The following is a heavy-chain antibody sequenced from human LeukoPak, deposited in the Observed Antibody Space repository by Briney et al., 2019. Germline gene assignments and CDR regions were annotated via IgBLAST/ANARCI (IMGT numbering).Heavy chain of an antibody. J-gene: IGHJ4*02. V-gene: IGHV3-66*04. CDR3: ARQVGATAPLWLDY. D-gene: IGHD1-26*01. CDR2: IYSGGST. Sequence: GGSLRLSCAASGFTVSSNYISWVRQAPGEGLEWVSVIYSGGSTYYADSVKGRFTISRDNSKNTLYLQMNSLRAEDTAVYYCARQVGATAPLWLDYWGQGTLVTVSS. CDR1: GFTVSSNY.